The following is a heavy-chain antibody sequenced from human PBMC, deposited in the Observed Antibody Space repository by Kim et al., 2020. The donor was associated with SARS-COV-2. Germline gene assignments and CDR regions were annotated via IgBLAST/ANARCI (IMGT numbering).Heavy chain of an antibody. CDR3: ARGTYYDILTGY. D-gene: IGHD3-9*01. J-gene: IGHJ4*02. CDR1: GGSISSYY. Sequence: ETLSLTCTVSGGSISSYYWSWIRQPPGKGLEWIGYIYYSGSTNYNPSLKSRVTISVDTSKNQFSLKLSSVTAADTAVYYCARGTYYDILTGYWGQGTLVTVSS. V-gene: IGHV4-59*01. CDR2: IYYSGST.